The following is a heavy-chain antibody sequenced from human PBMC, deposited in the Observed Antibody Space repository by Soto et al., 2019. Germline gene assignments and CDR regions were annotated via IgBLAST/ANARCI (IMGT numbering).Heavy chain of an antibody. J-gene: IGHJ3*02. CDR3: ARESTNCSGGSCYSGAFDI. Sequence: SETLSLTCTVSGGSISSSSYYWGWIRQPPGKGLEWIGYIYYSGSTYYNPSLKSRVTISVDTSKNQFSLKLSSVTAADTAVYYCARESTNCSGGSCYSGAFDIWGQGTMVTVSS. CDR2: IYYSGST. CDR1: GGSISSSSYY. V-gene: IGHV4-39*07. D-gene: IGHD2-15*01.